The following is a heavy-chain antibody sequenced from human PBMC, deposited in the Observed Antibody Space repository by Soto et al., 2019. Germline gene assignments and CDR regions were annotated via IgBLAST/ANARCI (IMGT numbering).Heavy chain of an antibody. Sequence: QVQLQESGPGLVKPSGTLSLTCAVSSGSISSSNWWSWVRQPPGKGLEWIGEIYHSGSTNYNPSLKSRVTISVDKSQNQFSLKLSSVTAADTAVYYCAARGRCSGGSCIYFQHWGQGTLVTVSS. CDR1: SGSISSSNW. CDR3: AARGRCSGGSCIYFQH. D-gene: IGHD2-15*01. V-gene: IGHV4-4*02. J-gene: IGHJ1*01. CDR2: IYHSGST.